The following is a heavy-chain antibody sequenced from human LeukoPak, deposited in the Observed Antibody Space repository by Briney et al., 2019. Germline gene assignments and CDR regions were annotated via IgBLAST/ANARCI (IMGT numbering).Heavy chain of an antibody. J-gene: IGHJ6*02. Sequence: SETLSLTCNVSGGSISSYYWSWIRQPPGKGLEWIGYIYYSGSTNYNPSLKSRVTISVDTSKNQFSLKLSSVTAADTAVYYCARGGRPMQEYYYGMDVWGQGTTVTVSS. V-gene: IGHV4-59*01. CDR3: ARGGRPMQEYYYGMDV. D-gene: IGHD3-10*01. CDR2: IYYSGST. CDR1: GGSISSYY.